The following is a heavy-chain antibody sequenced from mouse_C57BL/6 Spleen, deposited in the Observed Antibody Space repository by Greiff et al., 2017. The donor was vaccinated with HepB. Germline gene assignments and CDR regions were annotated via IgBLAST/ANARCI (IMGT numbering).Heavy chain of an antibody. CDR3: ARGDLYGYFDV. CDR1: GYTFTDYY. D-gene: IGHD3-3*01. Sequence: EVQLQQSGPELVKPGASVKISCKASGYTFTDYYMNWVKQSHGKSLEWIGDINPNNGGTSYNQQFTGKATLTVYKSSSTAYMELRSLTSEDSAVYYCARGDLYGYFDVWGTGTTVTVSS. J-gene: IGHJ1*03. V-gene: IGHV1-26*01. CDR2: INPNNGGT.